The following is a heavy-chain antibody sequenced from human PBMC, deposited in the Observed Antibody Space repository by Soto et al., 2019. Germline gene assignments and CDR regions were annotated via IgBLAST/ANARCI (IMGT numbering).Heavy chain of an antibody. V-gene: IGHV4-31*03. CDR2: IFYSGST. Sequence: QVQLQESGPGLVKPSQTLSLTCSVSGGSISSGDYYWSWVRQHPGKGLEWIGYIFYSGSTYYNPSLMSRVTISVETSKNQFSLKLSSVTAADTAVYYCARGGSGDIVVVAAIDYCGKGTLVTVSS. CDR3: ARGGSGDIVVVAAIDY. J-gene: IGHJ4*02. CDR1: GGSISSGDYY. D-gene: IGHD2-15*01.